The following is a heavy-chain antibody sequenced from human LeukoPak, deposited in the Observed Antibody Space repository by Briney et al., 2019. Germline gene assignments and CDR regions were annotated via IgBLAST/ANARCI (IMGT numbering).Heavy chain of an antibody. CDR3: AKGDYFDC. Sequence: PGGSLRLSCAASGFTFNIYAMSWVRQAPGKGLEWVPGISGSGGSTYYADSVKGRFTISRDTSKNTLYLQMNSLRAEDTAVYYCAKGDYFDCWGQGTLVTVSS. CDR1: GFTFNIYA. J-gene: IGHJ4*02. V-gene: IGHV3-23*01. CDR2: ISGSGGST.